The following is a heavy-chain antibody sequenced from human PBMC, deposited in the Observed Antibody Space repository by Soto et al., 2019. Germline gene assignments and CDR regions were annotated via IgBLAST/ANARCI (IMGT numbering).Heavy chain of an antibody. CDR1: GFTFSSYA. CDR2: ISGSGGST. V-gene: IGHV3-23*01. Sequence: GGSLRLSCAASGFTFSSYAMSWVRQAPGKGLEWVSAISGSGGSTYHADSVKGRFTISRDNSKNTLYLQMNSLRAEDTAVYYCANRGVGDYYYYYMDVWGKGTTVTVSS. D-gene: IGHD3-16*01. CDR3: ANRGVGDYYYYYMDV. J-gene: IGHJ6*03.